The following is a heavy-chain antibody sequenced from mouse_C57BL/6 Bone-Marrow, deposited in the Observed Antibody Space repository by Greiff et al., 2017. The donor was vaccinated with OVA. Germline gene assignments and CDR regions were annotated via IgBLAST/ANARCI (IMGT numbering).Heavy chain of an antibody. V-gene: IGHV5-17*01. CDR2: ISSGSSTI. CDR3: ARGGGLRPDY. D-gene: IGHD2-4*01. Sequence: DVKLVESGGGLVKPGGSLKLSCAASGFTFSDYGMHWVRQAPEKGLEWVAYISSGSSTIYYADTVKGRFTISRDNAKNTLFLQMTSLRSEDTAMYYCARGGGLRPDYWGQGTTLTVSS. J-gene: IGHJ2*01. CDR1: GFTFSDYG.